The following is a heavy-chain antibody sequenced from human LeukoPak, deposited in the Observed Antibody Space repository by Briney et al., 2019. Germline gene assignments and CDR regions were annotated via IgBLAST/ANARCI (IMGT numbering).Heavy chain of an antibody. D-gene: IGHD6-13*01. V-gene: IGHV4-39*07. CDR1: GGSISSSSYY. CDR2: IYYSGST. Sequence: PSETLSLTCTVSGGSISSSSYYWGWIRQPPGKGLEWIGSIYYSGSTYYNPSLKSRVTISVDTSKNQFSLKLSSVTAADTAVYYCARSSSWGYYFDYWGQGTLVTVSS. CDR3: ARSSSWGYYFDY. J-gene: IGHJ4*02.